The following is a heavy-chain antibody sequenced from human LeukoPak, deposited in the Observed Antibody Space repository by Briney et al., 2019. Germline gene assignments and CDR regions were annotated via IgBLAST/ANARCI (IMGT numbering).Heavy chain of an antibody. D-gene: IGHD1-26*01. Sequence: GGSLRLSCAASGFSLDDCYMSWVRQAPGKGLEWVSGINWNGGSTGYADSVKGRFTISRDNAKNSLYLQMNSLRAEDTALYYCAGDRSGVGATLLYWGKGTLVTVSS. CDR2: INWNGGST. CDR3: AGDRSGVGATLLY. CDR1: GFSLDDCY. J-gene: IGHJ4*02. V-gene: IGHV3-20*04.